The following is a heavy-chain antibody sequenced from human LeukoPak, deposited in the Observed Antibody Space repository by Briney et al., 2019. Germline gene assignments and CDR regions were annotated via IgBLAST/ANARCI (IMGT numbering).Heavy chain of an antibody. D-gene: IGHD6-13*01. CDR3: ASSSSWYLGYNWFDP. CDR1: GGTFSSYA. J-gene: IGHJ5*02. Sequence: SVKVSCKASGGTFSSYAISWVRQAPGQGLEWMGGIIPIFGTASYAQKFQGRVTITTDESTSTAYMELSSLRSEDTAVYYCASSSSWYLGYNWFDPWGQGTLVTVSS. CDR2: IIPIFGTA. V-gene: IGHV1-69*05.